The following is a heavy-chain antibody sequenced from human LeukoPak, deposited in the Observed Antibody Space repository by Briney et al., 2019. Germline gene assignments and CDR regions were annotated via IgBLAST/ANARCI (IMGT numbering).Heavy chain of an antibody. J-gene: IGHJ6*02. CDR3: TRNSQLARHCSGGSCYSGPRTRDYYYYGMDV. CDR1: GFTFGDYA. V-gene: IGHV3-49*04. Sequence: GGSLRRSCTASGFTFGDYAMSWVRQGPGKGLEWVGFIRSKAYGGTTEYAASVKGRFTISRDDSISIAYLQMNSLKTEDTAVYYCTRNSQLARHCSGGSCYSGPRTRDYYYYGMDVWGQGTTVTVSS. D-gene: IGHD2-15*01. CDR2: IRSKAYGGTT.